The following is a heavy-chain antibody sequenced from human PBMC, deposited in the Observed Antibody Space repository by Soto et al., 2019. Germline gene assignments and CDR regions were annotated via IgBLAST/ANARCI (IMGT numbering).Heavy chain of an antibody. V-gene: IGHV4-39*07. CDR2: VYYSGST. D-gene: IGHD2-15*01. J-gene: IGHJ4*02. CDR1: GGSVSSSSYY. Sequence: KPSETLSLTCTVSGGSVSSSSYYWGWVRQPPGKGLEWIGSVYYSGSTYYNPSLESRVTISVDNSKNTLYLQMNSLRAEDTAVYYCAKGGEMVAATIDYWGQGTLVTVSS. CDR3: AKGGEMVAATIDY.